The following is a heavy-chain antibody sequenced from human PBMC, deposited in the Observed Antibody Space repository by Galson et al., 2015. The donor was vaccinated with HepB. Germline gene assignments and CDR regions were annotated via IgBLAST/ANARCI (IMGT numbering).Heavy chain of an antibody. CDR1: GFTFTDYY. D-gene: IGHD6-13*01. CDR3: ATIAMDAFDI. CDR2: IIGSGSAA. Sequence: SLRLSCAASGFTFTDYYMSWVRQAPGKGLEWLSYIIGSGSAANYADSGQGRFTISRDEAKNSLYLQMSSLRADDTALCYCATIAMDAFDIWGQGTMVTVSS. V-gene: IGHV3-11*01. J-gene: IGHJ3*02.